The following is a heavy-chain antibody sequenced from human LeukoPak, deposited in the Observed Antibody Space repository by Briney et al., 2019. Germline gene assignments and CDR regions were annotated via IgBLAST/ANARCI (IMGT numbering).Heavy chain of an antibody. D-gene: IGHD3-3*01. CDR1: GFTFSSYE. CDR3: ARGTILGVVWATQLGDY. V-gene: IGHV3-48*03. J-gene: IGHJ4*02. Sequence: GGSLRLSCAASGFTFSSYEMNWVRQAPGKGLEWVSYISSSGSTIYYADSVKGRFTISRDNAKNSLYLQMNSLRAEDTAVYYCARGTILGVVWATQLGDYWGQGTLVTVSS. CDR2: ISSSGSTI.